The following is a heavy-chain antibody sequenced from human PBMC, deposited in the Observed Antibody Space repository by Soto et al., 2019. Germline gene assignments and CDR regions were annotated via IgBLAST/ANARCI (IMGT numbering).Heavy chain of an antibody. D-gene: IGHD2-2*01. CDR3: ATSVPAATNEVAYYYYYGMDV. J-gene: IGHJ6*02. CDR1: GYSFTKYW. CDR2: IYPDESDT. Sequence: PGESLKISCKGSGYSFTKYWIGWVRQMPGKGLEWMAIIYPDESDTRYSPSFQGQVTISADNSISTAYLQWSSLKASDTAMYYCATSVPAATNEVAYYYYYGMDVWGQGTTVTVSS. V-gene: IGHV5-51*01.